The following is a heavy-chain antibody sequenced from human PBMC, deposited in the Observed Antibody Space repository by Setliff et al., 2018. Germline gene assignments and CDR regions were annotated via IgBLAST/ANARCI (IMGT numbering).Heavy chain of an antibody. Sequence: SETLSLTCTVSGGSISSGSYYWGWIRQPAGKGLEWIGHIYTSGNTDYSPSLKSRVTISVDTSKNQFSLKLSSLTAADTAVYYCARNRLLIAVDQGFDPWGQGTLVTVSS. J-gene: IGHJ5*01. D-gene: IGHD6-19*01. CDR1: GGSISSGSYY. CDR3: ARNRLLIAVDQGFDP. V-gene: IGHV4-61*09. CDR2: IYTSGNT.